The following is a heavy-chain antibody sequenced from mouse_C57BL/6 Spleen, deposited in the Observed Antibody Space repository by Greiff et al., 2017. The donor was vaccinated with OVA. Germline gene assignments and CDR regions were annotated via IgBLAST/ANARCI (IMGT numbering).Heavy chain of an antibody. D-gene: IGHD3-1*01. CDR1: GYTFTSYW. V-gene: IGHV1-50*01. J-gene: IGHJ2*01. CDR3: ARTRAHYFDY. Sequence: VQLQQPGAELVKPGASVKLSCKASGYTFTSYWMQWVKQRPGQGLEWIGEIDPSDSYTNYNQKFKGKATLTVDTSSSTAYMQLSSLTSEDSAVYYCARTRAHYFDYWGQGTTLTVSS. CDR2: IDPSDSYT.